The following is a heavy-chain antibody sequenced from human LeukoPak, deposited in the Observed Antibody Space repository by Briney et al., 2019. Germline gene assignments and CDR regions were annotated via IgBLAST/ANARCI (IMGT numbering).Heavy chain of an antibody. Sequence: GGSLRLSCAASGFTFSNYAMSWVRQAPGKGLEWVSAIRGSGDKSYYADSVKGRFTISRDNSKNTLYLQMNSLRVEDPAVYYCAKDKERTSSIYWYFFDYWGQGTLVTLSS. CDR2: IRGSGDKS. CDR1: GFTFSNYA. D-gene: IGHD2-8*02. J-gene: IGHJ4*02. CDR3: AKDKERTSSIYWYFFDY. V-gene: IGHV3-23*01.